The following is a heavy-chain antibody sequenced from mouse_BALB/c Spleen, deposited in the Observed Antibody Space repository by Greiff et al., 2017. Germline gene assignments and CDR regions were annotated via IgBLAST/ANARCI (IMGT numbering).Heavy chain of an antibody. V-gene: IGHV3-2*02. CDR3: ARGGDGNPWFAY. D-gene: IGHD2-1*01. CDR2: ISYSGST. Sequence: VQLQQSGPGLVKPSQSLSLTCTVTGYSITSDYAWNWIRQFPGNKLEWMGYISYSGSTSYNPSLKSRISITRDTSKNQFFLQLNSVTTEDTATYYCARGGDGNPWFAYWGQGTLVTVSA. CDR1: GYSITSDYA. J-gene: IGHJ3*01.